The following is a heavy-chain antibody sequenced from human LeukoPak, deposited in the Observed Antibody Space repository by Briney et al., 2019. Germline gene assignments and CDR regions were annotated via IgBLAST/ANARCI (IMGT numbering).Heavy chain of an antibody. J-gene: IGHJ3*02. D-gene: IGHD7-27*01. CDR1: GGSISSGSYY. V-gene: IGHV4-61*02. CDR2: IYTSGST. Sequence: KSSQTLSLTCTVSGGSISSGSYYWSWIRQPAGKGLEWIGRIYTSGSTNYSPSLKGRVTISVDTSKNQFSLKLSSVTAADTAVYYCARDLGYDAFDIWGQGTMVTVSS. CDR3: ARDLGYDAFDI.